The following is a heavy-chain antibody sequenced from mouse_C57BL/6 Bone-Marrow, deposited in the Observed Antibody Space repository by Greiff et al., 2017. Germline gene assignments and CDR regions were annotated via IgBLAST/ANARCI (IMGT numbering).Heavy chain of an antibody. CDR2: IYPGNSDT. CDR1: GYTFTSYW. CDR3: TRGGWGKDYFDD. Sequence: EVQLQQSGTVLARPGASVTMSCKTSGYTFTSYWMHWVKQRPGQGLEWSGAIYPGNSDTSYNQKFKGKAKLTAVTSASTAYMELSSLTNEDSAVYYCTRGGWGKDYFDDWGQGTTLTVSS. V-gene: IGHV1-5*01. J-gene: IGHJ2*01. D-gene: IGHD2-3*01.